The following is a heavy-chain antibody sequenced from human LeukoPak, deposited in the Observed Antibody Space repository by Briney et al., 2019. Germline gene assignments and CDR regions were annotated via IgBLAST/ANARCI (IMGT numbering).Heavy chain of an antibody. V-gene: IGHV4-59*08. Sequence: SETLSLTCTVSGGSFSSYYWSWVRQPPGKGLEWIGYIYYSGSTNYNPSLKSRVTISVDTSKNQFSLKLSSVTAADTAVYYCASAYRAAAGTSVFDYWGQGTLVTVSS. CDR3: ASAYRAAAGTSVFDY. D-gene: IGHD6-13*01. J-gene: IGHJ4*02. CDR1: GGSFSSYY. CDR2: IYYSGST.